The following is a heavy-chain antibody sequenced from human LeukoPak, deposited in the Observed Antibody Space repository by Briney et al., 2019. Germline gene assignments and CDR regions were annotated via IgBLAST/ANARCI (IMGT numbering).Heavy chain of an antibody. CDR1: GFSSSSYG. J-gene: IGHJ4*02. CDR3: AKRGASGLYYFDY. V-gene: IGHV3-23*01. D-gene: IGHD6-25*01. CDR2: VTGSGGNI. Sequence: GGSLRLSCAASGFSSSSYGMSWVRQAPGKGLEWVSAVTGSGGNIFYSDSVKGRFTIYRDNSKNTLYLQLNNLRAEDTAVYFCAKRGASGLYYFDYWGLGTLVTVSS.